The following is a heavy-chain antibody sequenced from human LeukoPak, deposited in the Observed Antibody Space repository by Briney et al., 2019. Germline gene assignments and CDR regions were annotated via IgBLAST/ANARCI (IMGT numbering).Heavy chain of an antibody. D-gene: IGHD5-12*01. J-gene: IGHJ4*02. Sequence: GKSLMIYCKGSGCSFTSYWIGWVRQLPGKGLEWMGILYPGDSDISYSPSFQGQVTILDDKSSSTAYLQWSSLKASDTAMYYCARYEFGKVDMVATMRGFGYWGQGTLVTVSS. V-gene: IGHV5-51*01. CDR2: LYPGDSDI. CDR3: ARYEFGKVDMVATMRGFGY. CDR1: GCSFTSYW.